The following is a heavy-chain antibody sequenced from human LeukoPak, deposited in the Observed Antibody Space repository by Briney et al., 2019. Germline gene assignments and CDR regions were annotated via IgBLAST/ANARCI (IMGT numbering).Heavy chain of an antibody. J-gene: IGHJ2*01. CDR3: GTVRGILSYFDL. CDR2: INLDTGGT. V-gene: IGHV1-2*02. Sequence: ASVKVSCKASGDSFSDYYIHWVRQAPGQGPEWMGWINLDTGGTNYAQKFDGRFSMTRDTSINTAFMELSGLRFDDTAVYYCGTVRGILSYFDLWGRGTLVTVSS. D-gene: IGHD3-16*01. CDR1: GDSFSDYY.